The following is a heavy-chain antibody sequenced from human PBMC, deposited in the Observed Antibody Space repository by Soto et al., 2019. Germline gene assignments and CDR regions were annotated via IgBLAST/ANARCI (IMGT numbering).Heavy chain of an antibody. D-gene: IGHD2-2*01. CDR3: ARDGSPNVPVAMRWLDP. Sequence: QVQLQESGPGLVKPSQTLSLTCSVSGGSVTSGNYYWTWIRQRPGKGLEWIGHIFNSGNAYYNPSLKRRASISADTSKNQFSLRLTSVTAADAAVYFCARDGSPNVPVAMRWLDPWGQGTLVTVSS. CDR1: GGSVTSGNYY. V-gene: IGHV4-31*03. J-gene: IGHJ5*02. CDR2: IFNSGNA.